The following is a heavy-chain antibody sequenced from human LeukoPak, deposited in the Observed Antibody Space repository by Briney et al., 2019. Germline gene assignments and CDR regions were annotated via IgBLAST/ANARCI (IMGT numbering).Heavy chain of an antibody. Sequence: PSETLSLTCAVSGGSITGFFWTWIRQPAGEGLQYIGRIFSRGGANYNPSLQSRVAMSVDTSHNLFSLKLTSVTAADTAVYFCARVATPDVSSPLDFWGQGILVTVSS. CDR2: IFSRGGA. J-gene: IGHJ4*02. V-gene: IGHV4-4*07. CDR1: GGSITGFF. CDR3: ARVATPDVSSPLDF. D-gene: IGHD6-19*01.